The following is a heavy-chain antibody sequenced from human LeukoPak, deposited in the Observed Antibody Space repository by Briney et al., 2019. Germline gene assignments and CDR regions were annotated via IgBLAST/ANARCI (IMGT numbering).Heavy chain of an antibody. CDR2: ISAYNGNT. CDR3: ARSGTGYCSGGSCYKNWVDP. J-gene: IGHJ5*02. V-gene: IGHV1-18*01. D-gene: IGHD2-15*01. Sequence: ASVKVSCKASGYTFTSYGISWVRQAPGQGLEWMGWISAYNGNTNYAEKLQDRVTMTTDTPTSTAYVELRGLRSDDTAVYYCARSGTGYCSGGSCYKNWVDPWGQGTPVTVSS. CDR1: GYTFTSYG.